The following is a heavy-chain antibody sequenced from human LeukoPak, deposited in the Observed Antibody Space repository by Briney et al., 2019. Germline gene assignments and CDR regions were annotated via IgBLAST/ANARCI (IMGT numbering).Heavy chain of an antibody. CDR3: ARENQEYYDFWSGYSRYYYMDV. V-gene: IGHV4-4*07. CDR2: IYTSGST. CDR1: GGSISSYY. D-gene: IGHD3-3*01. J-gene: IGHJ6*03. Sequence: PSETLSLTCTVSGGSISSYYWSWIRQPAGKGLEWIGRIYTSGSTSYNPSLKSRVTMSVDTSKNQFSLKLSSVTAADTAVYYCARENQEYYDFWSGYSRYYYMDVWGKGTTVTVSS.